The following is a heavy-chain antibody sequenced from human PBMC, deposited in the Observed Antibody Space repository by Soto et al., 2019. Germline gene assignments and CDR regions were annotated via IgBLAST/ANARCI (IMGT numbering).Heavy chain of an antibody. J-gene: IGHJ4*02. D-gene: IGHD3-22*01. V-gene: IGHV3-11*06. CDR2: ISSSSSYT. CDR3: ARLYYYDSSGYYYTMRQYYFDY. CDR1: GFTFSDYY. Sequence: GGSLRLSCAASGFTFSDYYMSWIRQAPGKGLEWVSYISSSSSYTNYADSVKGRFTISRDNAKNSLYLQMNSLRAEDTAVYYCARLYYYDSSGYYYTMRQYYFDYWGQGTLVTVSS.